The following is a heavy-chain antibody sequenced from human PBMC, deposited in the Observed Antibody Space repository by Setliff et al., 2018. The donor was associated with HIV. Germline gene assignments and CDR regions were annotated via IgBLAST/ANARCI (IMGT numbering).Heavy chain of an antibody. CDR1: GYTFTGYY. J-gene: IGHJ3*02. CDR2: INPNSGGS. V-gene: IGHV1-2*06. D-gene: IGHD1-26*01. CDR3: ARGTRVGANDAFDI. Sequence: ASVKVSCKASGYTFTGYYMHWVRQAPGQGLEWMGRINPNSGGSNYAQKCQGRVTMTRATSISKAYMELSRLRSDDTAVYYCARGTRVGANDAFDIWGQGTMVTVSS.